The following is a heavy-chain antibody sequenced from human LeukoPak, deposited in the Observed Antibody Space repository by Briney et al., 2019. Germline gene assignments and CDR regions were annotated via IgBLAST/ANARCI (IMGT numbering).Heavy chain of an antibody. CDR2: IYYSGST. CDR3: ARDSRRYFESNWLDP. J-gene: IGHJ5*02. D-gene: IGHD3-9*01. V-gene: IGHV4-39*07. Sequence: TSETLSLTCTVSGGSISSSSYYWGWIRQPPGKGLEWIGSIYYSGSTYYNPSLKSRVTISVDTSKNQFSLKLSSVTAADTAVYYCARDSRRYFESNWLDPWGQGTLVTVSS. CDR1: GGSISSSSYY.